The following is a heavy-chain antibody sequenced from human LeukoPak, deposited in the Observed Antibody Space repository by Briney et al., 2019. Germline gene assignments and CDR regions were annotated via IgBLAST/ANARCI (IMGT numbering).Heavy chain of an antibody. CDR1: GFTFSSYS. CDR2: IKPDGSEK. J-gene: IGHJ4*02. Sequence: PGGSLRLSCAASGFTFSSYSMNWVRQAPGKGLEWVANIKPDGSEKYYVDSVKGRFTISRDNVKKSLYLQMNSLRVEDTAVYYCATYGYWGQGTLVTVSS. CDR3: ATYGY. D-gene: IGHD3-16*01. V-gene: IGHV3-7*01.